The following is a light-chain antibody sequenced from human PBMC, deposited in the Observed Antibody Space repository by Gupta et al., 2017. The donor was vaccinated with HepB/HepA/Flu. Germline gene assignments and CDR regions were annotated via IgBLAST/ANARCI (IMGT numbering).Light chain of an antibody. CDR2: DAS. Sequence: DIQMTQSPSSLSASVGDRVTITCQASQDISNYLNWYQQKPRKAPKLLIYDASNWETGVTSRFSGSGYGTDFTFTISSRQPEDIATYYCQQYENLLIFTFGQGTKVDIK. CDR1: QDISNY. CDR3: QQYENLLIFT. V-gene: IGKV1-33*01. J-gene: IGKJ3*01.